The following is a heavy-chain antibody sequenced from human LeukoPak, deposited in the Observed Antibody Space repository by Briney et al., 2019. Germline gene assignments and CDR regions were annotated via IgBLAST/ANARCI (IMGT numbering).Heavy chain of an antibody. V-gene: IGHV3-23*01. CDR3: AKDIILGRTPAFDY. J-gene: IGHJ4*02. Sequence: GGSLRLSCAASGFTFSSYAMSWVRQAPGKGLEWVSTISGSGGSTYYADSVKGRFTISGDNSKNTLYLQMNSVRAEDTAPYYCAKDIILGRTPAFDYWGEGTLVTVSS. CDR2: ISGSGGST. D-gene: IGHD2-21*01. CDR1: GFTFSSYA.